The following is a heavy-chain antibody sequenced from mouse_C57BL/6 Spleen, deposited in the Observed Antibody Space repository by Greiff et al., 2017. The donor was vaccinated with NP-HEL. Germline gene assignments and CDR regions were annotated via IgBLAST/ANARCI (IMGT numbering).Heavy chain of an antibody. D-gene: IGHD1-1*01. Sequence: VKLQQSGAELVRPGTSVKVSCKASGYAFTNYLIEWVKQRPGQGLEWIGVINPGSGGTNYNEKFKGKATLTADKSSSTAYMQLSSLTSEDSAVYFCARGYGSSYGGFAYWGQGTLVTVSA. J-gene: IGHJ3*01. CDR2: INPGSGGT. V-gene: IGHV1-54*01. CDR1: GYAFTNYL. CDR3: ARGYGSSYGGFAY.